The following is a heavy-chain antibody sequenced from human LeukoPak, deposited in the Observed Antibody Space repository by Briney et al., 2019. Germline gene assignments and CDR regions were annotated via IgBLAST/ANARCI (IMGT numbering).Heavy chain of an antibody. CDR3: AVGGGRWLQSTPFDY. D-gene: IGHD3-16*01. CDR2: ISWDGGST. J-gene: IGHJ4*02. CDR1: GFTFDDYT. V-gene: IGHV3-43*01. Sequence: GGSLRLSCAASGFTFDDYTMHWVRQAPGKGLEWVSLISWDGGSTYYADSVKGRFTISRDNSKNSLYLQMNSPRTEDTALYYCAVGGGRWLQSTPFDYWGQGTLVTVSS.